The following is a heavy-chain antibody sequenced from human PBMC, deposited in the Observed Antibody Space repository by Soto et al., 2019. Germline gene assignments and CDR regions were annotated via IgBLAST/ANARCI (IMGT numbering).Heavy chain of an antibody. CDR3: ARGTSSGWDHFDY. D-gene: IGHD6-19*01. CDR1: GGSISSHF. Sequence: QVHLQESGPGLVKPSETLSLTCSVSGGSISSHFWSWTRQPAGKGLEWIGRTHTSAGAYYSPSLRTRVSMSIATGKHQISLRLDSVTAADTAVYYCARGTSSGWDHFDYWGRGTPVTVAS. V-gene: IGHV4-4*07. J-gene: IGHJ4*02. CDR2: THTSAGA.